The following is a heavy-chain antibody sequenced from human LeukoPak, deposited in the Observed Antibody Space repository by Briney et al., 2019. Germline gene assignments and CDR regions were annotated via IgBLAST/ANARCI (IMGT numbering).Heavy chain of an antibody. CDR3: ARAMIAAVSPPFDY. J-gene: IGHJ4*02. CDR2: MSYDGSNK. D-gene: IGHD6-13*01. CDR1: GFTFSSYA. Sequence: GRSLRLSCAASGFTFSSYAMHWVRQAPGKGLEWVAVMSYDGSNKYYADSVKGRFTISRDNSKNTLYLRMNSLRAEDTAVYYCARAMIAAVSPPFDYWGQGTLVTVSS. V-gene: IGHV3-30-3*01.